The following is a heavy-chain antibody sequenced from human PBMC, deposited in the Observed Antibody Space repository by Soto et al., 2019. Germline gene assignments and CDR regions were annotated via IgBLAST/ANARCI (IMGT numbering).Heavy chain of an antibody. CDR1: GYTFTSYA. CDR3: VLPYCSSTSCRNYYYYYFMDV. Sequence: ASVKVSCKACGYTFTSYAMHWVRQAPGQRLEWMGWINAGNGNTKYSQKFQGRVTITRDTSASTAYMELSSLRSEDTAVYYCVLPYCSSTSCRNYYYYYFMDVRGKGTTVTVSS. J-gene: IGHJ6*03. CDR2: INAGNGNT. D-gene: IGHD2-2*01. V-gene: IGHV1-3*01.